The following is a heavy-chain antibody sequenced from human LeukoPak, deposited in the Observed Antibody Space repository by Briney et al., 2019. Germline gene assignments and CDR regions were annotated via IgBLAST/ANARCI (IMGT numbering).Heavy chain of an antibody. CDR3: ARACGAERGYSYGLDY. J-gene: IGHJ4*02. D-gene: IGHD5-18*01. V-gene: IGHV1-69*13. Sequence: ASVKVSCKASGGTFSSYAISWVRQAPGQGLEWMGGIIPIFGTANYAQKFQGRVTITADESTSTAYMELSSLRSEDTAVYYCARACGAERGYSYGLDYWGQGTLVTVSS. CDR2: IIPIFGTA. CDR1: GGTFSSYA.